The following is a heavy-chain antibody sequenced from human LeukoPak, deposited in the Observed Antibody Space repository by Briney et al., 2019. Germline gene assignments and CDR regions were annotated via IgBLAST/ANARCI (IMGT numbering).Heavy chain of an antibody. CDR3: ARGIEARGYGGYNWFDP. J-gene: IGHJ5*02. V-gene: IGHV1-2*04. CDR1: GYTFTGYY. CDR2: INPNSGGT. D-gene: IGHD6-25*01. Sequence: ASLKVSCKASGYTFTGYYMNWVRQAPGQRLEWMGWINPNSGGTNYAQKCQGWVTMTRDTSISTAYMALSRLRSDDTAGYYCARGIEARGYGGYNWFDPWGQGNLVTVSS.